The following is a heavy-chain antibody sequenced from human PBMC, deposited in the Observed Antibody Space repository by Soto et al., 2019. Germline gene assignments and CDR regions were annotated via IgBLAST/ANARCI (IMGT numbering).Heavy chain of an antibody. V-gene: IGHV1-69*05. CDR3: ARSFVVVTDFDY. CDR1: GGTFSSYA. CDR2: IIPIFGTA. Sequence: SVKVSCKASGGTFSSYAISWVRQAPGQGLEWMGGIIPIFGTANYAQKFQGRVTITRDTSANTAYMELSSLRSEDTAVYYCARSFVVVTDFDYWGQGTLVT. J-gene: IGHJ4*02. D-gene: IGHD2-21*02.